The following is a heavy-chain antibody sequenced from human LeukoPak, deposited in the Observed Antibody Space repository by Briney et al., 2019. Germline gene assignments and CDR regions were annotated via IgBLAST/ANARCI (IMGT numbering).Heavy chain of an antibody. CDR1: GGSISSGGYY. Sequence: SQTLSLTCTVSGGSISSGGYYWSWIRQHPGKGLEWIGYIYYSGSTYYNPSLKSRVTISVDTSKNQFSLKLSSVTAADTAVYYRARATLDYYDSSGYYDYWGQGTLVTVSS. V-gene: IGHV4-31*03. D-gene: IGHD3-22*01. CDR3: ARATLDYYDSSGYYDY. CDR2: IYYSGST. J-gene: IGHJ4*02.